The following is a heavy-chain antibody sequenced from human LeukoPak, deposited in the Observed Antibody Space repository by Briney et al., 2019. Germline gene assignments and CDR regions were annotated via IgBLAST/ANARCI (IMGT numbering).Heavy chain of an antibody. V-gene: IGHV3-49*04. CDR3: TRDSPVVVPAASYYYGMDV. CDR2: ISSKAYGGTT. CDR1: GFSFSSYA. Sequence: GGSLRVSCAASGFSFSSYAMSWVRQAAGRGLDGVGFISSKAYGGTTEYAASVKGRFTISRDDSKSIAYLQMNSLKTEDTAVYYCTRDSPVVVPAASYYYGMDVWGQGTTVTVSS. D-gene: IGHD2-2*01. J-gene: IGHJ6*02.